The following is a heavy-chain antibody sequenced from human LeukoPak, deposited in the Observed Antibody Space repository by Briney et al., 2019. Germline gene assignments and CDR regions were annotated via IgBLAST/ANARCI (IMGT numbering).Heavy chain of an antibody. J-gene: IGHJ3*02. CDR1: GFTFSNYW. Sequence: GGSLRLSCEASGFTFSNYWMSWVRQAPGKGLKWVANIKGDGSEKDSLDSVKGRFTISRDNPKNSVYLQMNRLRAEDTAVYYCARDVSRGVFDIWGQGTMVTVSS. CDR2: IKGDGSEK. CDR3: ARDVSRGVFDI. V-gene: IGHV3-7*03.